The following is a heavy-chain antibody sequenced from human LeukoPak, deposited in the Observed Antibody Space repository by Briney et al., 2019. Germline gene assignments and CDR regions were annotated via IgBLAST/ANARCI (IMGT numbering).Heavy chain of an antibody. D-gene: IGHD6-13*01. J-gene: IGHJ4*02. Sequence: TGGSLRLSCAASGFTFSNAWMSWVRQAPGKGLEWVGRIKSKTDGGTTDYAAPVKGRFTISRDDSKNTLYLQMNSLKTEDTAVYYCSTDRSSWYHHDYWGQGTLVTVSS. CDR2: IKSKTDGGTT. CDR3: STDRSSWYHHDY. V-gene: IGHV3-15*01. CDR1: GFTFSNAW.